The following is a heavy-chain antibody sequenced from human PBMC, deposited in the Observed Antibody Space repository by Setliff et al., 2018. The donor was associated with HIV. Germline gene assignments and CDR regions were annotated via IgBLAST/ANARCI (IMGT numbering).Heavy chain of an antibody. V-gene: IGHV1-18*01. Sequence: ASVKVSCKASGYTFTSYGISWVRQAPGQGLEWMGWISAFNGNTNYAQKLQGRVTMTTDTSTSTACMELSSLRSEDTAVYYCAKSIAVASYPYDAFDIWGQGTMVTVSS. CDR3: AKSIAVASYPYDAFDI. J-gene: IGHJ3*02. CDR1: GYTFTSYG. D-gene: IGHD6-19*01. CDR2: ISAFNGNT.